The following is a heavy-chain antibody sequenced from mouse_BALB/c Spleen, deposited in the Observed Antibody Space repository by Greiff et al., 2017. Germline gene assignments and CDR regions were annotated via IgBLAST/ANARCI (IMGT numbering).Heavy chain of an antibody. CDR1: GYTFTSYW. Sequence: QVQLKESGAELARPGASVKLSCKASGYTFTSYWMQWVKQRPGQGLEWIGAIYPGDGDTRYTQKFKGKATLTADKSSSTAYMQLSSLASEDSAVYYCARYYDYVDYWGQGTTLTVSS. D-gene: IGHD2-4*01. V-gene: IGHV1-87*01. CDR2: IYPGDGDT. J-gene: IGHJ2*01. CDR3: ARYYDYVDY.